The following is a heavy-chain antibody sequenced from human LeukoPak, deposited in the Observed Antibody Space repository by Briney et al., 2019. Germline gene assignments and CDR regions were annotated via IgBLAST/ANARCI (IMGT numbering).Heavy chain of an antibody. V-gene: IGHV4-38-2*02. D-gene: IGHD4-23*01. CDR2: IYHSGIT. J-gene: IGHJ4*02. CDR3: AREHDYGGNPEHFDY. Sequence: PSETLSLTCTVSGSSISSRYYWAWIRQPPGKGLEWIGSIYHSGITYYNPSLKSRVTISVDTSKNQFSLKLSSVTAADTAVYYCAREHDYGGNPEHFDYWGQGTLVTVSS. CDR1: GSSISSRYY.